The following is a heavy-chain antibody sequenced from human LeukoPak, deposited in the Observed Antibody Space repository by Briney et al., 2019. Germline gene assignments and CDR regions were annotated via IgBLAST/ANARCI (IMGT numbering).Heavy chain of an antibody. J-gene: IGHJ6*03. Sequence: SETLSLTCAVYGASFRNYYWSWIRQPAGKGLEWIGRIYTSGSTNYNPSLKSRVTISVDTSKNQFSLKLSSVTAADTAVYYCARGVTWAYYMDVWGKGTTVTISS. CDR1: GASFRNYY. CDR3: ARGVTWAYYMDV. CDR2: IYTSGST. V-gene: IGHV4-59*10. D-gene: IGHD4-23*01.